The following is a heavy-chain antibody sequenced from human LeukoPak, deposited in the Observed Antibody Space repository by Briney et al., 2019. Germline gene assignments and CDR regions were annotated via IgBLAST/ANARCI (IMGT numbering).Heavy chain of an antibody. CDR3: ARDYSSSWYGSNWFDP. D-gene: IGHD6-13*01. V-gene: IGHV1-46*01. Sequence: ASVKVSCKASGYTFTSYYMHWVRQAPGQGLEWMGIINPSGGSTSYAQKFQGRVTMTRDTSISTAYMELSRLRSDDTAVYYCARDYSSSWYGSNWFDPWGQGTLVTVSS. J-gene: IGHJ5*02. CDR1: GYTFTSYY. CDR2: INPSGGST.